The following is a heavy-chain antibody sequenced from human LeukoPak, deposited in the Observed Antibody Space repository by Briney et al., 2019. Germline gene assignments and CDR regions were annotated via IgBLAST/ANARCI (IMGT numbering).Heavy chain of an antibody. CDR1: GYTFTGYY. V-gene: IGHV1-2*03. Sequence: LGASVKVSCKASGYTFTGYYMHWVRQAPGQGLEWMGWINPNSGGTNYAQKFQGRVTMTRDTSIGTAYMELSRLRSDDTAVYYCARARFLEWFSGAFDIWGQRTMVTVSS. CDR3: ARARFLEWFSGAFDI. J-gene: IGHJ3*02. D-gene: IGHD3-3*01. CDR2: INPNSGGT.